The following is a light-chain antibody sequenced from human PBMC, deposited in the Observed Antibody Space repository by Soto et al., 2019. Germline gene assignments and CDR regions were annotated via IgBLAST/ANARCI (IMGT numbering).Light chain of an antibody. CDR3: CSYAGSNTWV. CDR2: EGS. V-gene: IGLV2-23*01. CDR1: SSDVGSYNL. Sequence: QSALTQPASVSGSPGQSITISCTGTSSDVGSYNLVSWYQQHPGKAPKLMIYEGSKRPSGVSNRFSGSKSGNTASLTISGLQAEYEADYYCCSYAGSNTWVFGGGTKLTVL. J-gene: IGLJ3*02.